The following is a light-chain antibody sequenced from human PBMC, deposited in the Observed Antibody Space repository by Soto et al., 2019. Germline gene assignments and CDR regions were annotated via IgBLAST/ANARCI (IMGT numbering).Light chain of an antibody. V-gene: IGLV2-8*01. J-gene: IGLJ1*01. Sequence: QSGLTQPPSASGFPGRSVTISCTGTSCDVGYYAYVSWYQQHPGKAPRLVIYAVTKRPSGVPDRVSASKSGNTASLPASGLPPEDEAVYYCSSYAGSNNFVFGSGTKFTV. CDR2: AVT. CDR3: SSYAGSNNFV. CDR1: SCDVGYYAY.